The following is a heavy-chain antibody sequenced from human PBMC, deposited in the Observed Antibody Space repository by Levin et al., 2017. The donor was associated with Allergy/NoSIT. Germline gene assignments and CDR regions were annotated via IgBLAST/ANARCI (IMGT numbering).Heavy chain of an antibody. D-gene: IGHD2-2*01. V-gene: IGHV3-7*01. CDR1: GFTFSSYW. J-gene: IGHJ6*03. Sequence: GESLKISCAASGFTFSSYWMSWVRQAPGKGLEWVANIKQDGSEKYYVDSVKGRFTISRDNAKNSLYLQMNSLRAEDTAVYYCARDPSGGVVVPAAMTAKHGYVYYYYYYMDVWGKGTTVTVSS. CDR2: IKQDGSEK. CDR3: ARDPSGGVVVPAAMTAKHGYVYYYYYYMDV.